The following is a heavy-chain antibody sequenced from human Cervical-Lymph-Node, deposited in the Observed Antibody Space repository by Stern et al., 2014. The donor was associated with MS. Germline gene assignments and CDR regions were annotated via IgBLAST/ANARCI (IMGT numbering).Heavy chain of an antibody. V-gene: IGHV1-69*01. J-gene: IGHJ6*02. CDR2: IHAFIGTS. CDR1: GGTFNVYA. CDR3: ARDGRHTNNFGLDV. Sequence: QVQLVESGAEGKKPGTSVKVSCKASGGTFNVYAINRLRQTPGQGLEWKGGIHAFIGTSNYSQNFHGRVTIAAYASTRTSSMQLSSLRSDDTAVYYCARDGRHTNNFGLDVWGQGTTVTGSS.